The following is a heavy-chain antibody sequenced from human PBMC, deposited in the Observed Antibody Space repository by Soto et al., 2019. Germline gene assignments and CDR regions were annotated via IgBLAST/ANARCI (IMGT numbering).Heavy chain of an antibody. D-gene: IGHD1-1*01. CDR1: GFTFSSYA. Sequence: PGGSLRLSCAASGFTFSSYAMSWVRQAPGKGLEWVSAISGSGGSTYYADSVKGRFTISRDNSKNTLYLQMNSLRAEDTAVYYCAKGPHPAGMNYYYYYGMDVWGQGTTVTVSS. V-gene: IGHV3-23*01. CDR3: AKGPHPAGMNYYYYYGMDV. J-gene: IGHJ6*02. CDR2: ISGSGGST.